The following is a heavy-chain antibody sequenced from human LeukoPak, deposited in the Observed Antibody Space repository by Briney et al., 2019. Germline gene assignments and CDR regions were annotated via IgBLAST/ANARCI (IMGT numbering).Heavy chain of an antibody. J-gene: IGHJ4*02. Sequence: PSETLSLTCTVSGGSISNFYWSWIRQPAGKGLEWIGRISTSGNTDYNPYLKSRVTMSVDTSKKQSSLKLSSVTAADTAVYYCASDAFYDSGGYYYYWGQGTLVTVSS. CDR1: GGSISNFY. D-gene: IGHD3-22*01. CDR2: ISTSGNT. V-gene: IGHV4-4*07. CDR3: ASDAFYDSGGYYYY.